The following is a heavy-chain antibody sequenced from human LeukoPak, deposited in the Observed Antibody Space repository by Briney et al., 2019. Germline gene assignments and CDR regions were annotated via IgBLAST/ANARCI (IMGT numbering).Heavy chain of an antibody. CDR1: GFNFSAYY. D-gene: IGHD2-21*01. CDR3: ARAPRDCADECYTGYCDN. CDR2: ISGKGTTK. V-gene: IGHV3-11*01. Sequence: GGSLRLSCATSGFNFSAYYMNWIRQAPGKGLEWVSSISGKGTTKSYADSVKGRFTVSRDNTEKTVSLQMNSLRDEDTALYYCARAPRDCADECYTGYCDNWGQGTLVTVSS. J-gene: IGHJ4*02.